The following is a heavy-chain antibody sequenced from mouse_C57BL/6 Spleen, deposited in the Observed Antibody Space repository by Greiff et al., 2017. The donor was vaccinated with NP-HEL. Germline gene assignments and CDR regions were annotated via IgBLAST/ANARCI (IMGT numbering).Heavy chain of an antibody. Sequence: EVQLVESEGGLVQPGSSMKLSCTASGFTFSDYYMAWVRQVPEKGLEWVANINYDGSSTYYLDSLKSRFIISRDNAKNILYLQMSSLKSEDTATYYCARVYGNSLDYWGQGTTRTVSS. J-gene: IGHJ2*01. CDR3: ARVYGNSLDY. CDR2: INYDGSST. D-gene: IGHD2-1*01. CDR1: GFTFSDYY. V-gene: IGHV5-16*01.